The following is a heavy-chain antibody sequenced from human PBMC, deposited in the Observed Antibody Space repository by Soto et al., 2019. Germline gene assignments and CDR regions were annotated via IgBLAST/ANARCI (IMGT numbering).Heavy chain of an antibody. J-gene: IGHJ4*02. CDR2: IYPGDSET. CDR1: GYTFTSNW. D-gene: IGHD3-16*01. V-gene: IGHV5-51*01. CDR3: ARTFGGHLYSFDF. Sequence: GESLKISCKGSGYTFTSNWIGWVRQMPVKGLEWMGIIYPGDSETRYSPSFQGQVTISADKSTNTAYLQWSSLKASDTAIYYCARTFGGHLYSFDFWGQGILVTVSS.